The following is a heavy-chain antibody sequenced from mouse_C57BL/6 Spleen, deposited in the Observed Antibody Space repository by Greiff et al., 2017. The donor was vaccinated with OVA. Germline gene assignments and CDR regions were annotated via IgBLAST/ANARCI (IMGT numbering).Heavy chain of an antibody. CDR3: TREGRGGED. CDR2: IDPETGGT. J-gene: IGHJ2*01. Sequence: VQLQQSGAELVRPGASVTLSCKASGYTFTDYEMHWVKQTPVHGLEWIGAIDPETGGTAYNQKFKGKAILTADKSSSTAYMELRSLTSEDSAVYYCTREGRGGEDWGQGTTLTVS. CDR1: GYTFTDYE. V-gene: IGHV1-15*01.